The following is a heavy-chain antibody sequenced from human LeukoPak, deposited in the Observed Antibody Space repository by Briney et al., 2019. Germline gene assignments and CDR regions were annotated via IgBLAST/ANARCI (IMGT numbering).Heavy chain of an antibody. CDR3: ARGSGDYGGYFDY. CDR1: GESFSGYY. V-gene: IGHV4-34*01. D-gene: IGHD4-17*01. CDR2: INHSGST. J-gene: IGHJ4*02. Sequence: NPSETLSLTCAVYGESFSGYYWSWLPEPPGKGLEGLGEINHSGSTNYNPSLKSRVTISVDTSKNQFSLKLSSVTAADTAVYYCARGSGDYGGYFDYWGQGTLVTVSS.